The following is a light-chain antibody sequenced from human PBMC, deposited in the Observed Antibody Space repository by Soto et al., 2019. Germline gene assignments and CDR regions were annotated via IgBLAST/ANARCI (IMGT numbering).Light chain of an antibody. CDR2: AAS. J-gene: IGKJ4*01. CDR3: QQLSGYPLT. Sequence: IPLTQSPSSLSASVGDRVTITCRASQGISSYLAWYQQKPGKAPKLLIYAASILQSGVPSRFSGSGSETDFTLTINSLQPEDFATYYCQQLSGYPLTFGGGTKVEIK. V-gene: IGKV1-9*01. CDR1: QGISSY.